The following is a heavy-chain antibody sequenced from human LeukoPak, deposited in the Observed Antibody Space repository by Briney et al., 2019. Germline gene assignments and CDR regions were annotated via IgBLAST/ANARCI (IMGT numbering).Heavy chain of an antibody. D-gene: IGHD3-22*01. CDR3: ARDSSGYSYYFDY. Sequence: PGGSLRLSCAASGFTFSSYAMHWVRQAPGKGLEYVSAISSNGGSTYYANSVKGRFTISRDNSKNTLYLQMGSVRAEDMAVYYCARDSSGYSYYFDYWGQGTLVTVSS. CDR1: GFTFSSYA. CDR2: ISSNGGST. J-gene: IGHJ4*02. V-gene: IGHV3-64*01.